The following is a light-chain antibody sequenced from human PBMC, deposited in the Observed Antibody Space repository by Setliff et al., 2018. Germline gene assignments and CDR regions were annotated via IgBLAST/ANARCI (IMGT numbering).Light chain of an antibody. Sequence: QSALTQPRSVSGSPGQSVTISCTGTSSDVGAYNYVSWYQHHPGKVPKLMVYDVTKRPSGVPDRFSGSKSGNTDSLTISGLQAEDEADYYCCSFAGTYYVFGSGTKVTVL. CDR1: SSDVGAYNY. CDR2: DVT. V-gene: IGLV2-11*01. CDR3: CSFAGTYYV. J-gene: IGLJ1*01.